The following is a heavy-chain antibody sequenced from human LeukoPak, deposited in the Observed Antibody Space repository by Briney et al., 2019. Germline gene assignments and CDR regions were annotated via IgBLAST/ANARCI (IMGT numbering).Heavy chain of an antibody. CDR2: TNHSGST. J-gene: IGHJ4*02. CDR3: ARLLVFWSGPDY. D-gene: IGHD3-3*01. V-gene: IGHV4-34*01. Sequence: PSETLSLTCAVYGGSFSGYYWSWIRQPPGKGLEWIGETNHSGSTNYNPSLKSRVTISVDTSKNQFSLKLSSVTAADTAVYYCARLLVFWSGPDYWGQGTLVTVSS. CDR1: GGSFSGYY.